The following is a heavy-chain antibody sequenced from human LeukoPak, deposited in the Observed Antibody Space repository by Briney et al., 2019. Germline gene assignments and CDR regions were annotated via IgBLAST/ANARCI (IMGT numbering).Heavy chain of an antibody. Sequence: GGSLILSCAASGFTFSDYYMSWIRQAPGKGLEWVSYISSSSSYTNYADSVEGRFTISRDNAKNSLYLQMNSLRAEDTAVYYCARDSSGWYWFDPWGQGTLVTVSS. V-gene: IGHV3-11*05. D-gene: IGHD6-19*01. CDR2: ISSSSSYT. J-gene: IGHJ5*02. CDR1: GFTFSDYY. CDR3: ARDSSGWYWFDP.